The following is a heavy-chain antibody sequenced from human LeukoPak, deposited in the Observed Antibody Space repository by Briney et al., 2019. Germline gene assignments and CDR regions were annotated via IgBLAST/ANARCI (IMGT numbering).Heavy chain of an antibody. V-gene: IGHV4-38-2*02. CDR3: ARAPKLLWFGESYDY. Sequence: SETLSLTCTVSGYSISSGYYWGWIRQPPGKGLEWIGSIYHTGSTYYNPSLKSRVTISVDTSKNQFSLKLSSVTAADTAVYYCARAPKLLWFGESYDYWGQGTLVTVSS. CDR1: GYSISSGYY. CDR2: IYHTGST. D-gene: IGHD3-10*01. J-gene: IGHJ4*02.